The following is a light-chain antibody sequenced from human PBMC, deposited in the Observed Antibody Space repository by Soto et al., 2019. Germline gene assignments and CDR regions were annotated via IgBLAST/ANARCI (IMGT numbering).Light chain of an antibody. CDR2: GAS. Sequence: EIALTQSPATLSVSPGESATLFCRASQSVSSNLAWYQQKPGQAPRLLIYGASTRATGIPARFSGSGSGTEFTLPINSLQSEDAAVYYCQQHNQWPITLSQGTRLEIK. V-gene: IGKV3-15*01. CDR3: QQHNQWPIT. J-gene: IGKJ5*01. CDR1: QSVSSN.